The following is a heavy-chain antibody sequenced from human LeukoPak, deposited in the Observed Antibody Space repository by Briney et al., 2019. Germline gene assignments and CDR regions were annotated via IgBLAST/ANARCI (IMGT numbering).Heavy chain of an antibody. V-gene: IGHV4-34*01. Sequence: PSETLSLTCAVYGGSFSGYYWSWIRQPPGKGLEWIGEINHSGSTNYNPFLKSRVTISVDTSKNQFSLKLSSVTAAYTAVYYCARVHVAADAFDIWGQGTMVTVSS. CDR3: ARVHVAADAFDI. D-gene: IGHD2-15*01. CDR2: INHSGST. CDR1: GGSFSGYY. J-gene: IGHJ3*02.